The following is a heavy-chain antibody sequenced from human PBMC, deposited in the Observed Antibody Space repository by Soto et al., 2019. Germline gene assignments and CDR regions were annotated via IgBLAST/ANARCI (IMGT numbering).Heavy chain of an antibody. V-gene: IGHV3-13*01. J-gene: IGHJ5*02. CDR2: IGTQHDT. CDR1: GFTFSAFD. Sequence: EVQLVESGGGLVEPGGSLRLSCAASGFTFSAFDMHWVRQATGKGLEWVAAIGTQHDTYYPDSVKGRFTISRENAKNSLYLQMKSLRAGGAAVYYCARQASYWHGGGGWFDPWGQGTLVTVSS. D-gene: IGHD2-8*02. CDR3: ARQASYWHGGGGWFDP.